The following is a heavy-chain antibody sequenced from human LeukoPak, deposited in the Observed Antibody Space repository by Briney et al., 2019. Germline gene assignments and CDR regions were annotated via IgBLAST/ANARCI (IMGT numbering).Heavy chain of an antibody. Sequence: GGSLRLSCAASGFTFGSYGMTWVRQAPGKGREWVSYISSSSTIYYADSVKGRFTISRDNAKNSLYLQMNSLRAEDTAVYYCAREGPPRAFDIWGQGTMVTVSS. CDR2: ISSSSTI. V-gene: IGHV3-48*03. CDR1: GFTFGSYG. CDR3: AREGPPRAFDI. J-gene: IGHJ3*02.